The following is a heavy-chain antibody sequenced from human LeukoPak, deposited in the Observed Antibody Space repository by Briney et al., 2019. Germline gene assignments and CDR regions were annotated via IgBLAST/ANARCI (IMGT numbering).Heavy chain of an antibody. CDR1: GFTLNSYI. J-gene: IGHJ4*02. V-gene: IGHV3-30*04. Sequence: GRSLRLSCEASGFTLNSYIMHWVRQAPGKGLEWVALISFDGRDKQYADSVKGRFTISKDNSKNTLYLQMNSLSGDDTPVYFCARAYGGLIDYWGQGTLVTVSS. CDR2: ISFDGRDK. D-gene: IGHD3-16*01. CDR3: ARAYGGLIDY.